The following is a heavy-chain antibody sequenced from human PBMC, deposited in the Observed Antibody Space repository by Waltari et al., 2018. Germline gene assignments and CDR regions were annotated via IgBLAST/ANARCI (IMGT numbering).Heavy chain of an antibody. J-gene: IGHJ2*01. V-gene: IGHV2-5*02. CDR1: GFSLGTSGVG. Sequence: QITLKESGPTLVKPTQALTLTCTFSGFSLGTSGVGVGWIRQPPGKALEWLAVNYWDDEKRYRPSLKSRLTSNKDTCNTQLALTLTNMDREDTVTYYCARAFYYDRTGEEYFDLWGRGTLVTVSS. D-gene: IGHD3-22*01. CDR2: NYWDDEK. CDR3: ARAFYYDRTGEEYFDL.